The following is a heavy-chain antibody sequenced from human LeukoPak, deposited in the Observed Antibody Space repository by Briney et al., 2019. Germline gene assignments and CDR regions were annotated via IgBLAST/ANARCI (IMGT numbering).Heavy chain of an antibody. CDR1: GFTFSSYS. V-gene: IGHV3-21*01. D-gene: IGHD2-15*01. J-gene: IGHJ4*02. CDR3: ARDPIGYCSGGSCWDY. CDR2: ISSSSSYI. Sequence: GGSLRLSCAASGFTFSSYSMNWVRQAPGKGLEWVSSISSSSSYIYYADSVKGRFTISRDNAKNSLYLQMNSLRAEDTAVYYCARDPIGYCSGGSCWDYWGQGTLVTVSS.